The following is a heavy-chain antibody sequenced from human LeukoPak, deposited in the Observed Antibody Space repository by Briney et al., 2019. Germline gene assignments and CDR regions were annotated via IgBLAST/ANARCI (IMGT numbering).Heavy chain of an antibody. Sequence: PGGSLRLSCAASGFTFSSYSMNWVRQAPGKGLEWVSYISSSSSTIYYAGSVKGRFTISRDNAKNSLYLQMNSLRAEDTAVYYCARGLRFLDYWGQGTLVTVSS. V-gene: IGHV3-48*01. D-gene: IGHD3-3*01. J-gene: IGHJ4*02. CDR3: ARGLRFLDY. CDR1: GFTFSSYS. CDR2: ISSSSSTI.